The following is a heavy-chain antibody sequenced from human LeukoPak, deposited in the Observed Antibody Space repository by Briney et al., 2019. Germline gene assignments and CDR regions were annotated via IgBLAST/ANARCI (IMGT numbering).Heavy chain of an antibody. V-gene: IGHV3-7*01. CDR2: IKYHGSDE. Sequence: PGGSLRLSCADSGFTFSDYWMSWVRQAPGKGLEWVANIKYHGSDEHYVDSVRGRFTISGDNAKNSLFLQMNSLRAEDTAVYYCARIGGSGTYWDYWGQGTLVTVSS. CDR1: GFTFSDYW. D-gene: IGHD3-10*01. CDR3: ARIGGSGTYWDY. J-gene: IGHJ4*02.